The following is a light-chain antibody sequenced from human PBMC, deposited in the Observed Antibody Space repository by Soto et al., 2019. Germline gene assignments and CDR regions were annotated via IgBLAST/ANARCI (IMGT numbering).Light chain of an antibody. J-gene: IGKJ1*01. CDR1: ETISSSH. V-gene: IGKV3-20*01. CDR3: QQYESLLWT. Sequence: EVVLTQSPGTLSLSPGARATLSCRASETISSSHLAWYQQTPGQAPRLLLYRSSTRATGIPDRFSGGGSGTDFTLTISRLEPADAAVYYCQQYESLLWTFGQGTKLEIK. CDR2: RSS.